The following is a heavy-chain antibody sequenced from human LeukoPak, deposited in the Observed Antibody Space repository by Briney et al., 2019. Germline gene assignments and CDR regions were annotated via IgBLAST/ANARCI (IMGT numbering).Heavy chain of an antibody. J-gene: IGHJ6*03. Sequence: GASVKVSCKASGYTFTSYYMHWVRQAPGQGLEWMGIINPSGGGTRYAQKFQGRVTMTRDMSTSTVYMELSSLRSEDTAVYYCARAGYGDYVDYMDVRGKGTTVTVSS. V-gene: IGHV1-46*01. D-gene: IGHD4-17*01. CDR2: INPSGGGT. CDR3: ARAGYGDYVDYMDV. CDR1: GYTFTSYY.